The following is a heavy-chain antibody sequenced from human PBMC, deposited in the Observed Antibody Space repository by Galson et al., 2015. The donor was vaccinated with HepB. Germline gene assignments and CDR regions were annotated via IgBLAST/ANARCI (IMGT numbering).Heavy chain of an antibody. CDR3: ARELGSGSYSYFDY. Sequence: SLRLSCAASGFTFSSYAMHWVRQAPGKGLEWVAVISYDGSNKYYADSVKGRFTISRDNSKNTLYLQMNSLRAEDTAVYYCARELGSGSYSYFDYWGQGTLVTVSS. CDR1: GFTFSSYA. V-gene: IGHV3-30*04. D-gene: IGHD1-26*01. CDR2: ISYDGSNK. J-gene: IGHJ4*02.